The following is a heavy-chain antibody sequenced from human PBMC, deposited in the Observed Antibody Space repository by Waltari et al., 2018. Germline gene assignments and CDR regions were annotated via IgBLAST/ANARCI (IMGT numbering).Heavy chain of an antibody. Sequence: EVQLVQSGAEVKKPGESLKISCKGSGYSFTSYWLGWVRQLPGKGLEWMGIIFPVDADTRYIPSFHGQVTISADKSISTADLQWSSLKASDTAMYYCARHDDGDYDFWYFDRWGRGTLVTVSS. D-gene: IGHD4-17*01. CDR3: ARHDDGDYDFWYFDR. V-gene: IGHV5-51*01. J-gene: IGHJ2*01. CDR2: IFPVDADT. CDR1: GYSFTSYW.